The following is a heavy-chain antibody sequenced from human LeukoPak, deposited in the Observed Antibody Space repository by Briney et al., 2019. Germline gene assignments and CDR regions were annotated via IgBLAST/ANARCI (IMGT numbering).Heavy chain of an antibody. V-gene: IGHV4-59*01. CDR3: ARVPGSITIFGVVTGYYYYYMDV. CDR1: GGSISSYY. J-gene: IGHJ6*03. Sequence: PSETLSLTCTVSGGSISSYYWSWIRQPPGKGLEWIGYIYYSGSTSYNPSLKSRVTISVDTSKNQFSLKLSSVTAADTAVYYCARVPGSITIFGVVTGYYYYYMDVWGKGTTVTVSS. D-gene: IGHD3-3*01. CDR2: IYYSGST.